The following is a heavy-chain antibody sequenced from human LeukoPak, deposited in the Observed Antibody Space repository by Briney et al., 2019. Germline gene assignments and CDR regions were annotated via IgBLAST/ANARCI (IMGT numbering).Heavy chain of an antibody. Sequence: KPSETLSLTCAVFGGFFSGYSWRWIPQPPGEGGGGVGDNSHKGSTTLNPSLKSRVTMSVDTSKNQFSLKLSSVTAADTAVYYCARARVRSYSYDSSGFYTSDWHFDLWGRGTLVTVSS. CDR2: NSHKGST. V-gene: IGHV4-34*01. CDR1: GGFFSGYS. D-gene: IGHD3-22*01. J-gene: IGHJ2*01. CDR3: ARARVRSYSYDSSGFYTSDWHFDL.